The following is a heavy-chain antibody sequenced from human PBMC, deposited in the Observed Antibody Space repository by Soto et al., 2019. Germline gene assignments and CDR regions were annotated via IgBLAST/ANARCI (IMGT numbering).Heavy chain of an antibody. Sequence: GESLQISCKASGYSFISYWIGWVRQTPGKGLEWMGIIYPINSDTKYSPSFQGQVTISADKSINTAYLQWNTLEASDTAIYYCARRFDYVWGNYRYTLFDKWGQGTLVTVSS. CDR1: GYSFISYW. D-gene: IGHD3-16*02. CDR2: IYPINSDT. CDR3: ARRFDYVWGNYRYTLFDK. J-gene: IGHJ4*02. V-gene: IGHV5-51*01.